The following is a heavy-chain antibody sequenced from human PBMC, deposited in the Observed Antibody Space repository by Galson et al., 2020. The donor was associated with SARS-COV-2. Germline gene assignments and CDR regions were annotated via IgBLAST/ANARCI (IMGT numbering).Heavy chain of an antibody. Sequence: ASVKVSCKSSGYSFTSFGISWVRQAPGQGLQWMGWISPYDGDKKYAQKFQGRVTMTTDRSTSTVYLEVKRLRSDDTAVYYCARDRITIFGPFKGGMDVWGQGTTVTVSS. J-gene: IGHJ6*02. CDR1: GYSFTSFG. CDR3: ARDRITIFGPFKGGMDV. V-gene: IGHV1-18*01. D-gene: IGHD3-3*01. CDR2: ISPYDGDK.